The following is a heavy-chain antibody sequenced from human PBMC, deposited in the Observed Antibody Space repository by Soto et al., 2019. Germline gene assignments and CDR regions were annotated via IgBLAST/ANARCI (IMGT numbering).Heavy chain of an antibody. CDR2: IYYSGST. CDR3: ARRGIVVVTATGFDY. Sequence: QLQLQESGPGLVKPSETLSLTCTVSGGSISSSSYYWGWIRQPPGKGLEWIGSIYYSGSTYYNPSLKSRVTTVVDTSKTQCSLKLSSVTAADTAVYYCARRGIVVVTATGFDYWGQGTLVTVSS. V-gene: IGHV4-39*01. D-gene: IGHD2-21*02. CDR1: GGSISSSSYY. J-gene: IGHJ4*02.